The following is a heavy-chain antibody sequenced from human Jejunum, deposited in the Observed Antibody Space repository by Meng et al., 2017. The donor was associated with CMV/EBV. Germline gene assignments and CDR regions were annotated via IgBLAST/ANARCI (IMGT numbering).Heavy chain of an antibody. V-gene: IGHV3-72*01. Sequence: DHYMDWVRQAPGKGLEWVGRISNKAKGYTTEYATSVKGRFTVSRDESKNSVYLQMNSLKTEDTAVYYCARDLGVGATDYYAGMDVWGQGTTVTVSS. CDR2: ISNKAKGYTT. D-gene: IGHD1-26*01. CDR1: DHY. CDR3: ARDLGVGATDYYAGMDV. J-gene: IGHJ6*02.